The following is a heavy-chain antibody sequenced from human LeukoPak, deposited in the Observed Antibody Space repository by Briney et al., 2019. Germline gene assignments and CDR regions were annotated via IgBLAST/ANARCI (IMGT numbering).Heavy chain of an antibody. J-gene: IGHJ4*02. CDR3: AREWQGGIAAAGTRIEGDY. V-gene: IGHV3-7*01. Sequence: LPGGSLRLSCAASGFSVSGYWMTWVRQAPGKGLEWVANIKQDGSEKNYVDSVKGRFTISRDNAENSLFLQMNSLRVEDTAVYYCAREWQGGIAAAGTRIEGDYWGQGTLVAVSS. D-gene: IGHD6-13*01. CDR2: IKQDGSEK. CDR1: GFSVSGYW.